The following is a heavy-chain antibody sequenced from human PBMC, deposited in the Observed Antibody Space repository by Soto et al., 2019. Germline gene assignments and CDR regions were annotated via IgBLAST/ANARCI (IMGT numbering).Heavy chain of an antibody. CDR3: TRDSGGIAARPKDY. CDR1: GFTFGDYA. V-gene: IGHV3-49*03. J-gene: IGHJ4*02. D-gene: IGHD6-6*01. CDR2: IRSKAYGGTK. Sequence: GGSLRLSCTASGFTFGDYAMSWFRQAPGKGLEWVGFIRSKAYGGTKEYAASVKGRFTISKDDSKSIAYLQMNRLKTEDTAVYYCTRDSGGIAARPKDYWGQGTLVTVSS.